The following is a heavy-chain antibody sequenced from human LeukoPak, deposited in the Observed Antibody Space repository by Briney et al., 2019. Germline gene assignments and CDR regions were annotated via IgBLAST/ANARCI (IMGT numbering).Heavy chain of an antibody. CDR2: INHSGST. CDR1: GGSFSGYY. J-gene: IGHJ6*03. Sequence: SETLSLTCAVYGGSFSGYYWSWIRQPPGKGLEWIGEINHSGSTNHNPSLKSRVTISVDTSKNQFSLKLSSVTAADTAVYYCARESFYYYYMDVWGKGTTVTVSS. V-gene: IGHV4-34*01. CDR3: ARESFYYYYMDV.